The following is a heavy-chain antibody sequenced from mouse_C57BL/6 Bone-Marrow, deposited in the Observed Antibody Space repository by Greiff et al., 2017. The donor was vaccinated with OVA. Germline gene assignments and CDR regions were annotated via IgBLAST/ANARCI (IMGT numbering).Heavy chain of an antibody. Sequence: VKQRPGRGLEWIGRIDPNSGGTKYNEKFKSKATLTVDKPSSTAYMQLSSLTSEDSAVYYCARSVDGPREFAYWGQGTLVTVSA. D-gene: IGHD2-3*01. J-gene: IGHJ3*01. CDR2: IDPNSGGT. CDR3: ARSVDGPREFAY. V-gene: IGHV1-72*01.